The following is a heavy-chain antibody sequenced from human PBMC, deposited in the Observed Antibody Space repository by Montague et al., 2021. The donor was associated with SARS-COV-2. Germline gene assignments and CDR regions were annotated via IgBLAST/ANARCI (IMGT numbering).Heavy chain of an antibody. J-gene: IGHJ4*02. Sequence: PALVKPTQTLTLTCTFSGFSLSTTGVGVGWIRQPPGKALEWLALIYWDDDKRYRPSLKSRLTIAKDTSKNQVVLTMTNMDPVDTATYYCAHASPDYDIVTGYYREVDYFDYWGQGTLVAVSS. D-gene: IGHD3-9*01. CDR3: AHASPDYDIVTGYYREVDYFDY. CDR2: IYWDDDK. CDR1: GFSLSTTGVG. V-gene: IGHV2-5*02.